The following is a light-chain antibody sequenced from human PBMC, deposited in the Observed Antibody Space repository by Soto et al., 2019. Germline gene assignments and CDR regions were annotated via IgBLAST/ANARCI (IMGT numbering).Light chain of an antibody. V-gene: IGLV1-44*01. CDR3: AAWDDSLNGSYV. CDR2: SNN. Sequence: HSVLTQPPSASGTAGQRVTISCSGSSSNIGSNTVNWYQQLPGTAPKLLIYSNNQRPSGVPDRFSGSKSGTSASLAISGLQSEDEADYYCAAWDDSLNGSYVFGTGTKVTVL. J-gene: IGLJ1*01. CDR1: SSNIGSNT.